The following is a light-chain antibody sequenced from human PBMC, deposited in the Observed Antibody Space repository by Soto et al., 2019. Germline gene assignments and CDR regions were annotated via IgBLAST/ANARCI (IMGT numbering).Light chain of an antibody. J-gene: IGKJ1*01. Sequence: DIQMTQSPSTLSASVGDRVTITCRASQYISSWLAWYQQKPGKAPKLLIYKASSLESGVPSRFSGSGSGTEFTLTISSLQPDDFATYYCQQYNSQSTFGQGTKVAIK. CDR2: KAS. V-gene: IGKV1-5*03. CDR1: QYISSW. CDR3: QQYNSQST.